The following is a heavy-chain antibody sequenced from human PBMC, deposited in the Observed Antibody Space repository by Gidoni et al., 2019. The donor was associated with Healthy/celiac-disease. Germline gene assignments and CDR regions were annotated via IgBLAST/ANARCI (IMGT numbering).Heavy chain of an antibody. D-gene: IGHD2-2*01. V-gene: IGHV4-39*01. CDR3: ARNPANLGWFDP. CDR2: IYYSGST. J-gene: IGHJ5*02. Sequence: QLQLQESGPGLVKPSATLSLTCTVSGGSISSSSYYWGWIRQPPGKGLEWIGSIYYSGSTYYNPSLKSRVTISVDTSKNQFSLKLSSVTAADTAVYYCARNPANLGWFDPWGQGTLVTVSS. CDR1: GGSISSSSYY.